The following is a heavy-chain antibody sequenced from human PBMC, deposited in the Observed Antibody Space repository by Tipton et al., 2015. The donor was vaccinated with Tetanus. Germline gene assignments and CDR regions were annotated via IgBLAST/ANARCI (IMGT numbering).Heavy chain of an antibody. Sequence: LSLTCAVYGGSFSGYYWSWIRQPPGKGLEWIGEINHSGSTNYNPSLKSRVTISVDTSKNQFSLKLGSVTAADTAVYYCARGHYYYGMDVWGQGTTVTVSS. CDR1: GGSFSGYY. CDR3: ARGHYYYGMDV. J-gene: IGHJ6*02. V-gene: IGHV4-34*01. CDR2: INHSGST.